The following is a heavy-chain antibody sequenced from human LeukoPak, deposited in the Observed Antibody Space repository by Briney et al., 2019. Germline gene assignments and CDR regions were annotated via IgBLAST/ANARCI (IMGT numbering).Heavy chain of an antibody. D-gene: IGHD1-26*01. CDR2: IYYSGST. CDR1: GGSISSYY. CDR3: ARHTFRFVGDTGDAFDI. J-gene: IGHJ3*02. V-gene: IGHV4-59*08. Sequence: PSETLSLTCTVSGGSISSYYWGWIRQPPGKGLEWIGYIYYSGSTNYNPSLKSRVTISVDTSKNQFSLKLSSVTAADTAVYYCARHTFRFVGDTGDAFDIWGQGTMVTVSS.